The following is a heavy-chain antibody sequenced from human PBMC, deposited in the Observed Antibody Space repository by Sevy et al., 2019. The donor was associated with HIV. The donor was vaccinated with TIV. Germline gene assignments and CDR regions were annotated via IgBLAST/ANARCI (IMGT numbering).Heavy chain of an antibody. CDR3: AKDRVSGTYYTGDFDY. D-gene: IGHD3-10*01. CDR2: ISITGGST. CDR1: GFTSSIYA. V-gene: IGHV3-23*01. Sequence: GGSLRLSCAASGFTSSIYAMSWVRQAPGKGLEWVSVISITGGSTYYADSVKGRFTISRDNSNNTLYLQMNTLRAEDTAVYYCAKDRVSGTYYTGDFDYWGQGTLVTVSS. J-gene: IGHJ4*02.